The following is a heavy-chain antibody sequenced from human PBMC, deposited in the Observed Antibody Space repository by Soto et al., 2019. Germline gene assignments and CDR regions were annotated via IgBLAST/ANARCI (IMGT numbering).Heavy chain of an antibody. D-gene: IGHD2-15*01. V-gene: IGHV4-38-2*01. CDR1: GFFISSGNY. CDR3: ARARWYDAFDV. J-gene: IGHJ3*01. CDR2: IFHGGNT. Sequence: PSETLSLTCAVSGFFISSGNYWGWLRKPPGKGLEWIGSIFHGGNTYYNPSLKSRVTISVDMSKNQFSLKLNSVTAADTAVYYGARARWYDAFDVWGQGTVVTVSS.